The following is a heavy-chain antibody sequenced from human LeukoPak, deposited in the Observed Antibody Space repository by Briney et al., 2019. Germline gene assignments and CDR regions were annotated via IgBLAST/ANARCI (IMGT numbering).Heavy chain of an antibody. CDR1: GFTFSNYW. J-gene: IGHJ4*02. CDR2: INDDGSAT. V-gene: IGHV3-74*01. Sequence: GGSLRLSRAASGFTFSNYWMHWVRQVPGKGLVWVSRINDDGSATFYADSVKGRFTISRDNAKNTLFLQINSLRAEDTAVYYCAREILAPGKTHDYWGQGTLVTVSS. CDR3: AREILAPGKTHDY.